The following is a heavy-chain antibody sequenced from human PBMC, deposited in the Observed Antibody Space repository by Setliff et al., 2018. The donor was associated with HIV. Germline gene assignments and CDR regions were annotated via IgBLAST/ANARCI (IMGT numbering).Heavy chain of an antibody. CDR2: IDPSDPYT. D-gene: IGHD1-26*01. J-gene: IGHJ2*01. CDR3: ARLVGLTNYWYFDL. Sequence: GESLKISCKGSGYTFTDYWIGWVRQKPGKGLEWIGRIDPSDPYTNYSPSFQGHVTISADKSISTAYLQWSSLKASDTAMYYCARLVGLTNYWYFDLWGRGTLVTVS. V-gene: IGHV5-10-1*01. CDR1: GYTFTDYW.